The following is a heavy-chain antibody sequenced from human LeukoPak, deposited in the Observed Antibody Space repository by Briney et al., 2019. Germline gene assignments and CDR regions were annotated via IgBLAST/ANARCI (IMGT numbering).Heavy chain of an antibody. V-gene: IGHV1-2*06. CDR2: INPNSGGT. Sequence: GASVKVSCKASGYTFTGYYMHWVRQAPGQGLEWMGRINPNSGGTNYAQKFQGRVTMTRDTSISTAYMELSRLRSDDTAVYYCARDIHPGIAAAGNNYWGQGTLVTVSS. CDR1: GYTFTGYY. J-gene: IGHJ4*02. CDR3: ARDIHPGIAAAGNNY. D-gene: IGHD6-13*01.